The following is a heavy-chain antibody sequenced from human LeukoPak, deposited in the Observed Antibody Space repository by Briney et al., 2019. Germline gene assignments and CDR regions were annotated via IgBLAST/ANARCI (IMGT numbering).Heavy chain of an antibody. Sequence: GGSLRLSCAASGFTFSNYWMNWVRQAPGKGLEWVANIKQDGSEIYYVDSVKGRFTISRDNAKNSLYLQMNSLRPEDTAVYYCAKGHRYFDYWGQGTLVTVSS. CDR3: AKGHRYFDY. CDR2: IKQDGSEI. CDR1: GFTFSNYW. J-gene: IGHJ4*02. V-gene: IGHV3-7*03.